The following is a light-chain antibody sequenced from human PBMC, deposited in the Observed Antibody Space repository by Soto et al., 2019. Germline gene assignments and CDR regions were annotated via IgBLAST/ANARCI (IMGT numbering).Light chain of an antibody. CDR2: AAS. J-gene: IGKJ1*01. CDR1: QGISNY. CDR3: QKYNSAPQT. Sequence: DIQMTQSPATLSASVGDRVTITCRASQGISNYLAWYQQKPGKVPKVLIYAASTLQSGVPSRFSGSGSETDFTLTISSLQPEDVATYYCQKYNSAPQTFGQGTKVDIK. V-gene: IGKV1-27*01.